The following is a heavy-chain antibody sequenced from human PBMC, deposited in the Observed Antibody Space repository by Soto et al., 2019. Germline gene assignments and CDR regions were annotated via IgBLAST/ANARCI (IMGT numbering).Heavy chain of an antibody. Sequence: QVQLVQSGAEVKKPGSSVKVSCKASGGTFSSYAISWVRQAPGQGLEWMGGIIPILGTANYAQKFQGRGTITADESTSTAYMALSSLRSEDTAVYYCARHAGCGGDCPLDYWGQGTLVTVSS. CDR3: ARHAGCGGDCPLDY. CDR1: GGTFSSYA. D-gene: IGHD2-21*02. V-gene: IGHV1-69*12. CDR2: IIPILGTA. J-gene: IGHJ4*02.